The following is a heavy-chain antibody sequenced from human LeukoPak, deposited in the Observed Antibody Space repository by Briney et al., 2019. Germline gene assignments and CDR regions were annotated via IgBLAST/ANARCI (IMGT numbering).Heavy chain of an antibody. D-gene: IGHD2-15*01. V-gene: IGHV3-53*01. CDR3: ARASGY. CDR1: GFSVSNYY. J-gene: IGHJ4*02. Sequence: GSLRLSCVASGFSVSNYYMSWVRQAPGKGLEWVSVIYTGGSTHYVDSVKGRFTISRDNSKNTLYLQMNSLRAEDTAVYYCARASGYWGQGTLVTVSS. CDR2: IYTGGST.